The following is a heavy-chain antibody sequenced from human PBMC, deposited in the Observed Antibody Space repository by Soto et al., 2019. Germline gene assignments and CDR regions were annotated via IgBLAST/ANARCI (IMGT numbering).Heavy chain of an antibody. CDR3: ARLGYSYGYETYYMDV. J-gene: IGHJ6*03. Sequence: NPSETLSLTCTVSGGSISSYYWSWIRQPPGKGLEWSGYIYYSGSTNYNPSLKSRVTISVDTSKNHFSLKLSTVTAADTAVYYCARLGYSYGYETYYMDVWGKGTTVAVSS. V-gene: IGHV4-59*08. CDR2: IYYSGST. CDR1: GGSISSYY. D-gene: IGHD5-18*01.